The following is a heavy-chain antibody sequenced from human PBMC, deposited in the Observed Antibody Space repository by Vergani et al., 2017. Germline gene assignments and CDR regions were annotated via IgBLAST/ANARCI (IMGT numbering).Heavy chain of an antibody. V-gene: IGHV4-39*07. Sequence: QLQLQESGPGLVKPSETLSLTCTVSGGSISSSSYYWGWIRQPPGKGLEWIGSIYYSGSTNYNPSLKSRVTISVDTSKNQFSLKLSSVTAADTAVYYCARDIGRIVGATYAFDIWGQGTMVTVSS. CDR1: GGSISSSSYY. CDR3: ARDIGRIVGATYAFDI. J-gene: IGHJ3*02. D-gene: IGHD1-26*01. CDR2: IYYSGST.